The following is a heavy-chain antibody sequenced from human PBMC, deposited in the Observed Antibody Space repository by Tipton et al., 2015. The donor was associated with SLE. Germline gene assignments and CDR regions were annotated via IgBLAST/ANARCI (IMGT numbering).Heavy chain of an antibody. V-gene: IGHV1-8*02. CDR2: MNPNSGNT. Sequence: QLVQSGAEVKKPGASMKVSCKASGYTFTDYYITWVRQASGQGLEWMGWMNPNSGNTGYAQNFQDRLTMTRNTSMSTAYMELSSLRSDDAAVYYCASVELRSWAFDYWGQGTLVTVSS. CDR1: GYTFTDYY. D-gene: IGHD1-26*01. J-gene: IGHJ4*02. CDR3: ASVELRSWAFDY.